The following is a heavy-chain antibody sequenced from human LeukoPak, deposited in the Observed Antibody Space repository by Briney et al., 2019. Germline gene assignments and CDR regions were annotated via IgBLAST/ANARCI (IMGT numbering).Heavy chain of an antibody. V-gene: IGHV4-59*08. D-gene: IGHD3-9*01. CDR2: IYYTGST. CDR1: GASTSDYY. CDR3: VRRVRYFGQNDY. J-gene: IGHJ4*02. Sequence: SETLSLTCTVSGASTSDYYWSWIRQPPGKGLEWIGYIYYTGSTNYNPSLKSRVTMSVDTSKNQISLKLSSVTAADSAVYYCVRRVRYFGQNDYWGQGTVVTVSS.